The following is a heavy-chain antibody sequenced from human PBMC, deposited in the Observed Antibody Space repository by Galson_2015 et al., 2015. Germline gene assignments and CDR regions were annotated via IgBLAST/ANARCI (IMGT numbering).Heavy chain of an antibody. Sequence: SLRLSCAASGFTLSDYYMSWIRQAPGKGLEWISYISFQNTTIYYADPVKGRFTISRDNAKNVLYLQMNSLRAEDTAVYYCARRTSRIGPRPGYLDYWGQGTLVTVSS. D-gene: IGHD6-6*01. CDR3: ARRTSRIGPRPGYLDY. J-gene: IGHJ4*02. V-gene: IGHV3-11*01. CDR2: ISFQNTTI. CDR1: GFTLSDYY.